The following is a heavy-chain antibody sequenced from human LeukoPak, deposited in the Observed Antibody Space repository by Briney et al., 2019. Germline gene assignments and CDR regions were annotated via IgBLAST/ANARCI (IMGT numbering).Heavy chain of an antibody. Sequence: GGSLRLSCAASGFTFKTYTMNWVRQAPGKGLEWASSITSSLSYISYADSVKGRFTISRDNAKNSLSLQMNSLRAEDTAVYYCARDFGRTSDWQPRLYYGMDVWDQGTTVTVSS. CDR1: GFTFKTYT. J-gene: IGHJ6*02. CDR2: ITSSLSYI. D-gene: IGHD2-2*01. CDR3: ARDFGRTSDWQPRLYYGMDV. V-gene: IGHV3-21*01.